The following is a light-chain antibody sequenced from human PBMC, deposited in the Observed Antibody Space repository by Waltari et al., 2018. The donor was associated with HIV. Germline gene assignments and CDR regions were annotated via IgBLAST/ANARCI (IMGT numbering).Light chain of an antibody. CDR3: MQARQTLFT. V-gene: IGKV2-28*01. J-gene: IGKJ3*01. CDR1: QSLLHSNGYNY. CDR2: LGS. Sequence: DIVMTQSPLSLSVTPGQSASISCRSSQSLLHSNGYNYLDWYLQKPGQSPQLLIYLGSNRASGVPDRFSGSGSGTDFTLKISRVEAEDVGVYYCMQARQTLFTFGPGTKVDIK.